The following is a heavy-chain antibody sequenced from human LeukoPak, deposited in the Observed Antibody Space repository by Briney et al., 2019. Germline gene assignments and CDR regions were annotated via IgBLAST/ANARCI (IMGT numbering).Heavy chain of an antibody. D-gene: IGHD3-10*01. V-gene: IGHV1-69*06. Sequence: ASVKVSCKASGGTSSSYAISWVRQAPGQGLEWRGGLIPIFGTANYAQKFQGRVTITADKSTSTAYMELSSLRSEDTAVYYCARVPSYGSGSYYTDWGQGTLVTVSS. J-gene: IGHJ4*02. CDR2: LIPIFGTA. CDR3: ARVPSYGSGSYYTD. CDR1: GGTSSSYA.